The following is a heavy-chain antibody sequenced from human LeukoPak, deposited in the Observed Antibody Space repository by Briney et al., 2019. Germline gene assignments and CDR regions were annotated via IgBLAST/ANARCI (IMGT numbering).Heavy chain of an antibody. CDR2: INPTGGST. CDR1: GYTFPSYF. CDR3: ARTAARRFDY. J-gene: IGHJ4*02. Sequence: ASVTASCTASGYTFPSYFMHWVRQAPGQGLEWMGIINPTGGSTTYAQKFQGRVTMTRDTSTSTVYMGLSSLRSDDTAVYYCARTAARRFDYWGQGTLVTVSS. V-gene: IGHV1-46*01. D-gene: IGHD6-6*01.